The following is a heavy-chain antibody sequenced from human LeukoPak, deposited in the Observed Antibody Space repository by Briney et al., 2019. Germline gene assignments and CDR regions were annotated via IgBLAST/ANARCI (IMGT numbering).Heavy chain of an antibody. D-gene: IGHD3-10*01. CDR1: GYTFTSYV. V-gene: IGHV1-18*01. CDR2: ISAYDGNT. Sequence: ASVKVSCKASGYTFTSYVISWVRQAPGQGLEWMGWISAYDGNTNYAQKLQGRVTITTDTSTSTAYMELRSLRSDDTAVYYCARAEGITMVRGPKYYFDYWGQGTVVTDSS. J-gene: IGHJ4*02. CDR3: ARAEGITMVRGPKYYFDY.